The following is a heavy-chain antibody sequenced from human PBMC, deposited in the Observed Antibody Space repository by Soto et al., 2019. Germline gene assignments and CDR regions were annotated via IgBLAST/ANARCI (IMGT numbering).Heavy chain of an antibody. D-gene: IGHD4-17*01. CDR3: ARGSSYADYVSY. Sequence: QVHLVQSGAEVKKPGASVKVSYKASGYTFTDYYMHWVRQAPGQGLEWMGWINPNSGGTNYAQKFQGWVTMTRDTSISTAYMELRRLKSDDTAVYYCARGSSYADYVSYWGQGTLLTVSS. V-gene: IGHV1-2*04. CDR1: GYTFTDYY. CDR2: INPNSGGT. J-gene: IGHJ4*02.